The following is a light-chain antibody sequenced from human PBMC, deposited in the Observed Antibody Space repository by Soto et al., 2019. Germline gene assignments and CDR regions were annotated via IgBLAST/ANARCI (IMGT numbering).Light chain of an antibody. CDR3: QQSYSIPPT. V-gene: IGKV1-39*01. Sequence: DIQMTQSPPSLAASVEDRVIITCRASQSISNHLNWYQQKPGKAPKLLIFAASSLQSGVPSRFSGSRSGPDFTLTISSLQPEDFATYYCQQSYSIPPTFGQGTKVEIK. J-gene: IGKJ1*01. CDR1: QSISNH. CDR2: AAS.